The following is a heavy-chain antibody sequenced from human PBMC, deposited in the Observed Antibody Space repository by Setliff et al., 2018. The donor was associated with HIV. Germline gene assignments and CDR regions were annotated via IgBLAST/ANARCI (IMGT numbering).Heavy chain of an antibody. CDR1: GFIFSSYA. CDR2: ITGSGGSP. Sequence: GSLRLSCAASGFIFSSYAMSWVRQAPGKGLEWVSGITGSGGSPYYADSVKGRFTISRDKSKNTLYLQMSSLRAEDTAVYYCARGDYYDILTGYLDYWGQGALVTVSS. D-gene: IGHD3-9*01. J-gene: IGHJ4*02. CDR3: ARGDYYDILTGYLDY. V-gene: IGHV3-23*01.